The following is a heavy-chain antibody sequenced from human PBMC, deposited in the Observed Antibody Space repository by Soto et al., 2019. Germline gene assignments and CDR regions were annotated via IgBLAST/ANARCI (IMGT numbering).Heavy chain of an antibody. V-gene: IGHV1-18*01. CDR1: GYTFSNYG. CDR3: ARDPHPPLFDS. Sequence: QVQLVQSGAEVKKPGASVKVSCKTSGYTFSNYGISWLRQAPGQGLEWMGWINTYNGNTNYPQNLQGRVTMTTDTTTTTAYMELRSLRSGDTAVYSCARDPHPPLFDSWGQGTLVTVSS. CDR2: INTYNGNT. J-gene: IGHJ4*02.